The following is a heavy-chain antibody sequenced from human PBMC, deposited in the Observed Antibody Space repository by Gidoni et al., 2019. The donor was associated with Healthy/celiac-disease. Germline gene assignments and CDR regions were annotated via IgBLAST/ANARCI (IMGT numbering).Heavy chain of an antibody. Sequence: EVPLVESGGGLVQPGGSLSLSCAASGFTFSSYWMSWVRQAPGKGLEGVANIKQDGSEKDYVDSVKGRFTISRDNAKNSLYRQMNSLRAEDTAVYYCARDQTYYYDSSGYVFDYWGQGTLVTVSS. CDR2: IKQDGSEK. CDR1: GFTFSSYW. J-gene: IGHJ4*02. D-gene: IGHD3-22*01. V-gene: IGHV3-7*01. CDR3: ARDQTYYYDSSGYVFDY.